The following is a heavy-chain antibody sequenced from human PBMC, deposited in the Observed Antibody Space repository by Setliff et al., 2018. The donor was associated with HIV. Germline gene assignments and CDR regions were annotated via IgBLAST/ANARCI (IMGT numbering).Heavy chain of an antibody. D-gene: IGHD3-9*01. CDR1: GGSISSGGYY. V-gene: IGHV4-31*03. CDR3: ARVGYDILTGYTSGFDY. J-gene: IGHJ4*02. Sequence: NPSETLSLTCTVSGGSISSGGYYWSWIRQHPGKGLEWIGYIYYSGSTYYNPSLKSRVTISVDTSKNQFSLKLSSVTAADTAVYYCARVGYDILTGYTSGFDYWGQGTLVTVSS. CDR2: IYYSGST.